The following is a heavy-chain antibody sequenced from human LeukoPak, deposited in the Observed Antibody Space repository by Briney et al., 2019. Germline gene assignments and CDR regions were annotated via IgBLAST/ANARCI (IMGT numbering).Heavy chain of an antibody. J-gene: IGHJ6*02. CDR2: IYYSGST. CDR3: ARRSPERYCSGGSCYYYYYGMDV. D-gene: IGHD2-15*01. V-gene: IGHV4-59*08. Sequence: SETLSLTCTVSGGSISSYYWSWIRQPPGKGLQWIGYIYYSGSTNYNPSLKSRVTISVDTSKNQFSLKLSSVTAADTAVYYVARRSPERYCSGGSCYYYYYGMDVWGQGTTVTVSS. CDR1: GGSISSYY.